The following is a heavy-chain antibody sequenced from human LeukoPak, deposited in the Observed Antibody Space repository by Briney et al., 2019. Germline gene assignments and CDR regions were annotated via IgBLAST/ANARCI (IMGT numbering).Heavy chain of an antibody. CDR1: GYTFTSYG. CDR2: ISAYNGNT. V-gene: IGHV1-18*01. D-gene: IGHD3-22*01. J-gene: IGHJ4*02. Sequence: GASVKVSCRASGYTFTSYGISWVGQAPGQGLEWMGWISAYNGNTNYAQKLQGRVTMTTDPSTSTAYMELRSLRSDDTAVYYCARSVYYYDSSAYYYFDYWGQGTLVTVSS. CDR3: ARSVYYYDSSAYYYFDY.